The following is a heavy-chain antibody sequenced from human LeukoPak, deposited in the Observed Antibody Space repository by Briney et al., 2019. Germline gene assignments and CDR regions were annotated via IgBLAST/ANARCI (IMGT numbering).Heavy chain of an antibody. J-gene: IGHJ4*02. D-gene: IGHD3-3*01. CDR2: IKQDGSEK. CDR1: GFTFSSYW. V-gene: IGHV3-7*01. CDR3: ARETVFGVVIPTYYFDY. Sequence: GGSLRLSCAASGFTFSSYWMTWVRQAPGKGLEWVANIKQDGSEKYYVDSVKGRFTISRDNAKNSLYLQMNSLRAEDSAVYYCARETVFGVVIPTYYFDYWGQGTLVTASS.